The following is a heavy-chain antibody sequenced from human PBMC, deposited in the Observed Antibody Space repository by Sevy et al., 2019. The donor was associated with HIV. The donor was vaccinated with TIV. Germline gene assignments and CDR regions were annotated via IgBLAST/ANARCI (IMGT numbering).Heavy chain of an antibody. J-gene: IGHJ4*02. CDR2: IWFDGSNT. D-gene: IGHD4-17*01. Sequence: GGSLRLSCAASGFTFSSYGMHWVRQGPGKGLEWVAVIWFDGSNTYYADSVKGRFTNSRDIAKNTLHLQMNSLRAEDTAVYYCARDLEFYDSGDYGPAFMPDYWGQGTLVTVSS. CDR1: GFTFSSYG. CDR3: ARDLEFYDSGDYGPAFMPDY. V-gene: IGHV3-33*01.